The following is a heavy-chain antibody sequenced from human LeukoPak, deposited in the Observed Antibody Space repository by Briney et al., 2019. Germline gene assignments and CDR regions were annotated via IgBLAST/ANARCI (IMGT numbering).Heavy chain of an antibody. CDR1: GFTFSNSW. Sequence: GGSLRLSCAASGFTFSNSWMTWVRQAPGKGLEWVANIREDGGEKYYVDSVKGRFTISRDNAKNSLYLQMNSLRAEDTAVYYCARINTAIISSSDYWGQGTLVTVSS. D-gene: IGHD2-21*02. CDR2: IREDGGEK. V-gene: IGHV3-7*05. J-gene: IGHJ4*02. CDR3: ARINTAIISSSDY.